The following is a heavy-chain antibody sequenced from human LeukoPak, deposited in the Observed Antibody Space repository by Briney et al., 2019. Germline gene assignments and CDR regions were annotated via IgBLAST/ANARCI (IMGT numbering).Heavy chain of an antibody. V-gene: IGHV3-30-3*01. CDR3: AKDRRTVTTEAHDY. Sequence: GGSLRLSCAASRFTFSNYPMHWVRQAPGKGLEWVALLSYDGSNEYYADSVKGRFTISRDNAKNSLYLQMNSLRAEDTAVYYCAKDRRTVTTEAHDYWGQGTLVTVSS. D-gene: IGHD4-11*01. J-gene: IGHJ4*02. CDR2: LSYDGSNE. CDR1: RFTFSNYP.